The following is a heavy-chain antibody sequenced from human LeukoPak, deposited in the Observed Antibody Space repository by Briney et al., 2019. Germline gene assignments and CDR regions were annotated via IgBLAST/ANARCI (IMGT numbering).Heavy chain of an antibody. CDR2: INPNSGGT. CDR1: GYTFTGYY. CDR3: ARDGDQLDLSWFDP. J-gene: IGHJ5*02. V-gene: IGHV1-2*02. D-gene: IGHD2-2*01. Sequence: ASVKVSCKASGYTFTGYYMHWVRQAPGQGLEWMGWINPNSGGTNYAQKFQGRVTMSRDTSISTAYMELSRLTSDDTAMYYCARDGDQLDLSWFDPRGQGTLVTVSS.